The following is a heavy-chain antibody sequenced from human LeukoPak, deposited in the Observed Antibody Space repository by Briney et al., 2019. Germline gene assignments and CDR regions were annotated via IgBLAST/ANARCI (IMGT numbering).Heavy chain of an antibody. D-gene: IGHD3-3*01. V-gene: IGHV3-23*01. CDR2: ISGSGGST. J-gene: IGHJ5*02. CDR3: AKWGAAYDFWSGYLPNWFDP. CDR1: GFTFSSYA. Sequence: GGSLRLSCAASGFTFSSYAMSWVRQAPGKGLEWVSAISGSGGSTYYADSVKGRFTISRDNSKNTLYLQMNSLRAEDTAVYYCAKWGAAYDFWSGYLPNWFDPWGQGNLVTVSS.